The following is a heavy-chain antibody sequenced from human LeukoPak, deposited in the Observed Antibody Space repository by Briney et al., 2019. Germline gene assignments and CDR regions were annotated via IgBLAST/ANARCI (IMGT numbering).Heavy chain of an antibody. D-gene: IGHD1-1*01. CDR3: STDYWRLGFDY. V-gene: IGHV3-49*03. CDR2: IRSKTYGGTT. J-gene: IGHJ4*02. CDR1: GITFGDYG. Sequence: GGSLRLSCTASGITFGDYGVSWFRQAPGKGLEWIGFIRSKTYGGTTEDAASVRGRFTLSRDDTKNIVFLEMNILRAEDTAVYYCSTDYWRLGFDYWGQGTLVTVSS.